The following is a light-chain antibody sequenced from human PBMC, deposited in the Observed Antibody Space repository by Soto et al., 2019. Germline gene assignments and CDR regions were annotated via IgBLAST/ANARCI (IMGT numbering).Light chain of an antibody. CDR3: KPYNNRPPRT. J-gene: IGKJ1*01. V-gene: IGKV3-15*01. CDR1: QSVSSN. Sequence: IVMTQSPATLSVSPGERATLSCRASQSVSSNLAWYQQKPGQAPRLLIYGASTRATGIPARFSGSGSGTEITLTISSLQSEDFAVYYCKPYNNRPPRTSVQGTQVEI. CDR2: GAS.